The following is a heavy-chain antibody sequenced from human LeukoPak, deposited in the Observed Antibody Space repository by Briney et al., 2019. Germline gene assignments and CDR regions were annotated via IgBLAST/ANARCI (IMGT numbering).Heavy chain of an antibody. D-gene: IGHD2-2*01. V-gene: IGHV1-2*06. CDR3: ARDPWGGDIVVPAAIHDP. CDR1: GYTFTSFD. Sequence: ASVKVSCKASGYTFTSFDINWVRQATGQGLEWMGRINPNSGGTNYAQKFQGRATMTRDTSINTAYMELTRLRSDDTAVYYCARDPWGGDIVVPAAIHDPWGQGTLVIVSS. J-gene: IGHJ5*02. CDR2: INPNSGGT.